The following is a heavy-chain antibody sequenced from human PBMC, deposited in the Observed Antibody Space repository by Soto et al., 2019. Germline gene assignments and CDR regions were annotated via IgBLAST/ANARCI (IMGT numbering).Heavy chain of an antibody. CDR2: ISYDGSNK. V-gene: IGHV3-30-3*01. CDR1: GFTFSSYA. Sequence: GGSLRLSCAASGFTFSSYAMHWVRQAPGKGLEWVAVISYDGSNKYYAESVKGRFTISRDNSKNTLYLQMNSLRAEDTAVYYCARGMTIGRFSYFDYWGQGTLVTVSS. CDR3: ARGMTIGRFSYFDY. D-gene: IGHD3-16*01. J-gene: IGHJ4*02.